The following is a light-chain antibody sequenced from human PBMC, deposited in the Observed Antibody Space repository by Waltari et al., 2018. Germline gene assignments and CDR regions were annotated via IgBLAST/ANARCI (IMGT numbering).Light chain of an antibody. CDR2: RAS. Sequence: EIVLTQSPGTASLSPGERVTLSCRASQSVGSSSLAWYQQKPGQAPRLVIYRASRRATGIPDRFSGSVSGTDFSLTISRLEPEDFAVYYCQQHGTLPATFGQGTKVEIK. J-gene: IGKJ1*01. V-gene: IGKV3-20*01. CDR1: QSVGSSS. CDR3: QQHGTLPAT.